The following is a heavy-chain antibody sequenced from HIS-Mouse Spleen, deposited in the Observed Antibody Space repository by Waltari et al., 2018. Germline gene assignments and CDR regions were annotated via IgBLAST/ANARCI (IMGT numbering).Heavy chain of an antibody. V-gene: IGHV4-39*07. CDR1: GGSISSSSYY. CDR3: AREIPYSSSWYDWYFDL. Sequence: QLQLQESGPGLVKPSETLSLTCTVSGGSISSSSYYWGWIHQPPGKGLEWIGSIYYSGATYYNPSLKHRVTISVDTSKNQFSLKLSSVTAADTAVYYCAREIPYSSSWYDWYFDLWGRGTLVTVSS. D-gene: IGHD6-13*01. CDR2: IYYSGAT. J-gene: IGHJ2*01.